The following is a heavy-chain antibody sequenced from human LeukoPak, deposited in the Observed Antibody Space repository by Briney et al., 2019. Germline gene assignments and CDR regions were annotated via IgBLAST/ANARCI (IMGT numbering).Heavy chain of an antibody. CDR1: GFTFSSYA. V-gene: IGHV3-30-3*01. J-gene: IGHJ3*02. Sequence: PGGSLRLSCAASGFTFSSYAMHWVRQAPGKGLEWVAVISYDGSNKYYADSVKGRFTISRDNSKNTLYLQMNSLRAEDTAVYYCASSDSSSWHDAFDIWGQGTMVTVSS. CDR2: ISYDGSNK. D-gene: IGHD6-13*01. CDR3: ASSDSSSWHDAFDI.